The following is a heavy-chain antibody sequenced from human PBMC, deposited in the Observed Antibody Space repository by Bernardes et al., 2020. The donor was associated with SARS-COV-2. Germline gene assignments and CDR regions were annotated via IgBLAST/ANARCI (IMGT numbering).Heavy chain of an antibody. CDR1: GFTFNNYW. Sequence: GGSLRLSCTASGFTFNNYWMSWVRQAPGKGLEWVANIKQEGSETYYGDSVKGRFTISRDNAKNSLYLQMNGLRAEDTALYYCVREGVVDAALGGIFGDFWGQGALVTVSS. V-gene: IGHV3-7*01. CDR3: VREGVVDAALGGIFGDF. CDR2: IKQEGSET. J-gene: IGHJ4*02. D-gene: IGHD2-2*01.